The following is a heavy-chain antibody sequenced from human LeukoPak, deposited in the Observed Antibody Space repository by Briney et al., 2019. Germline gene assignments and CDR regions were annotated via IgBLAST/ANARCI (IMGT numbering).Heavy chain of an antibody. D-gene: IGHD1-26*01. V-gene: IGHV3-48*04. Sequence: PGGSLRLSCAASGFTFSSYSMNWVRQAPGKGLEWVSYISSSSSTIYSADSVKGRFTISRDNAKNSLYLQMNSLRAEDTAVYYCARGWDSYAFDYWGQGTLVTVSS. J-gene: IGHJ4*02. CDR1: GFTFSSYS. CDR3: ARGWDSYAFDY. CDR2: ISSSSSTI.